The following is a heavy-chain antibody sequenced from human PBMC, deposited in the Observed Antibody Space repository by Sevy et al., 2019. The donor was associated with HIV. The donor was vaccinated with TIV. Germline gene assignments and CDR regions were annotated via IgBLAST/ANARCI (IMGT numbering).Heavy chain of an antibody. D-gene: IGHD6-13*01. J-gene: IGHJ4*02. CDR1: GFTFSHYA. V-gene: IGHV3-30*02. CDR3: AKNTAAASVGGFHY. Sequence: GGSLRLSCAASGFTFSHYALHWVRQAPGKGLDWLAFIHFDGSDKYYADSVKGRFTISRDNSKNTLYLQMNSLRVEDTAVYFCAKNTAAASVGGFHYRGQGTLVTVSS. CDR2: IHFDGSDK.